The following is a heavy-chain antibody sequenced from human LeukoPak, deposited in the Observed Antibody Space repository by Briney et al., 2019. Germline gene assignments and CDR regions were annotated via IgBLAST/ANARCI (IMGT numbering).Heavy chain of an antibody. CDR2: IIPIFGTA. CDR3: ARVYCSSTSCYVGPFDY. D-gene: IGHD2-2*01. Sequence: GASVKVSCKASGGIFSSYAISWVRQAPGQGLEWMGGIIPIFGTANYAQKFQGRVTITADESMSTAYMELSSLRSEDTAVYYCARVYCSSTSCYVGPFDYWGQGTLVTVSS. J-gene: IGHJ4*02. V-gene: IGHV1-69*13. CDR1: GGIFSSYA.